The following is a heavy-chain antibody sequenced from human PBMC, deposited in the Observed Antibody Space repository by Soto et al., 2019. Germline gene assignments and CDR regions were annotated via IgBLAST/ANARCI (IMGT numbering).Heavy chain of an antibody. D-gene: IGHD3-10*01. CDR1: GYTFTSYG. CDR3: ARGSPTTYYYGSGSYEDAFDI. Sequence: GASVKVSCKASGYTFTSYGISWVRQAPGQGLEWMGWISAYNGNTNYAQKLQGRVTMTTDTSTSTAYMELRSLRSGDTAVYYCARGSPTTYYYGSGSYEDAFDIWGQGTMVTVSS. J-gene: IGHJ3*02. CDR2: ISAYNGNT. V-gene: IGHV1-18*01.